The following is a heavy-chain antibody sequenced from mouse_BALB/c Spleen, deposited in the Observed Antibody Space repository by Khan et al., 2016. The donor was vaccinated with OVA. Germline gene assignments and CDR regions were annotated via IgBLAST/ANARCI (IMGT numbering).Heavy chain of an antibody. V-gene: IGHV1-7*01. Sequence: QIQLVQSGAELAKPGASVKMSCKASGYTFTSYWMHWVKQRPGQGLEWIGYINPSTVYTEYNQKFKDKATLTADKSSSTAYMQLSSLTSEDSAVYYCARGGYGSFAYGGQGTLVTVSA. CDR2: INPSTVYT. J-gene: IGHJ3*01. D-gene: IGHD2-2*01. CDR3: ARGGYGSFAY. CDR1: GYTFTSYW.